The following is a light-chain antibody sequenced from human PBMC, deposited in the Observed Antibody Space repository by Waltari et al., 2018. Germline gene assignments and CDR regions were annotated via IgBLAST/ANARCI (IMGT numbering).Light chain of an antibody. CDR3: QQYGFSPEYT. CDR1: QSVSSNY. Sequence: EIVLTQSPGTLSLSPGERAPPSCRASQSVSSNYLAWYQQKPGQAPRLLISGASSRATGVPDRFNGSGSGTDFTLTISRLEPEDFAMYYCQQYGFSPEYTFGQGTKLEIK. CDR2: GAS. J-gene: IGKJ2*01. V-gene: IGKV3-20*01.